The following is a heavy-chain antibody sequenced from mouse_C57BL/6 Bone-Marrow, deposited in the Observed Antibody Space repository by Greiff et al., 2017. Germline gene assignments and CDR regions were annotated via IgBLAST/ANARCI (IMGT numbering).Heavy chain of an antibody. D-gene: IGHD1-1*01. Sequence: VQLKESGAELVKPGASVKLSCTASGFNIKDYYMHWVKQRTEQGLEWIGRIDPEDGETKYAPKFQGKATITADTSSNTAYLQLSSLTSEDTAVYYCALYYYGSSYWFAYWGQGTLVTVSA. CDR1: GFNIKDYY. V-gene: IGHV14-2*01. CDR3: ALYYYGSSYWFAY. CDR2: IDPEDGET. J-gene: IGHJ3*01.